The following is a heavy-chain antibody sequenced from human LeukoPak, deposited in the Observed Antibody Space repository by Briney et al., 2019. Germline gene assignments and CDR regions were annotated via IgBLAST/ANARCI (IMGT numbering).Heavy chain of an antibody. Sequence: SETLSLTCAVYGGSFSGYYWSWIRQPPGKGLEWIGEIKHSGSTNYNPSLKSRVTISVYTSKNQFSLKLSSVTAADTAVYYCARERTWIQLWFGAQNWFDPWGQGTLVTVSS. V-gene: IGHV4-34*01. CDR1: GGSFSGYY. J-gene: IGHJ5*02. CDR2: IKHSGST. CDR3: ARERTWIQLWFGAQNWFDP. D-gene: IGHD5-18*01.